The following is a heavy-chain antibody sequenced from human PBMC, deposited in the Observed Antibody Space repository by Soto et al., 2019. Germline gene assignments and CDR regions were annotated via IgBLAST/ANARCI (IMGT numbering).Heavy chain of an antibody. CDR2: IIPIFGTA. D-gene: IGHD6-6*01. CDR1: GGTFSSYA. Sequence: QVQLVQSGAEVKKPGSSVKVSCKASGGTFSSYAISWVRQAPGQGLEWMGGIIPIFGTANYAQKFQGRVTITADKATSTAYRELSSLRSEDTAVYYCAGMGIAARPFDYWGQGTLVTVSS. V-gene: IGHV1-69*06. CDR3: AGMGIAARPFDY. J-gene: IGHJ4*02.